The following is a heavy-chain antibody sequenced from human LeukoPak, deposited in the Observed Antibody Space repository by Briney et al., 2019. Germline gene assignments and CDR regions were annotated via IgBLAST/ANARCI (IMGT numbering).Heavy chain of an antibody. V-gene: IGHV1-69*01. CDR2: IIPIFGTA. D-gene: IGHD3-16*01. CDR1: GGTFSSYA. Sequence: GSSVKVSCKASGGTFSSYAISWVRQAPRQGLEWMGGIIPIFGTANYAQKFQGRVTITADESTSTAYMELSSLRSEDTAVYYCASEGRPYYSTSGSHVYMAYSYIDVWGKGTTVIVSS. J-gene: IGHJ6*03. CDR3: ASEGRPYYSTSGSHVYMAYSYIDV.